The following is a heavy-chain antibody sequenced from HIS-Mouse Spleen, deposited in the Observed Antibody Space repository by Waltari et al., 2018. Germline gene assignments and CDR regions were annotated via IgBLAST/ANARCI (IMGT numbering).Heavy chain of an antibody. CDR3: ARDFHDFWSGYYGGDKKHDAFDI. D-gene: IGHD3-3*01. V-gene: IGHV4-4*07. CDR2: IYTSGST. J-gene: IGHJ3*02. CDR1: GGSISSYY. Sequence: QVQLQESGPGLVKPSETLSLTCTVSGGSISSYYWSWIRQPAGKGLEWIGRIYTSGSTNYTPSLKSRVTMSVDTSKNQFSLKLSSVTAADTAVYYCARDFHDFWSGYYGGDKKHDAFDIWGQGTMVTVSS.